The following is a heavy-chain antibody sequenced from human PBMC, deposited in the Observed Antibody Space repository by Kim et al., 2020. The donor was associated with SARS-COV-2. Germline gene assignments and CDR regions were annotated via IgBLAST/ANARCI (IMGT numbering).Heavy chain of an antibody. D-gene: IGHD6-19*01. CDR2: ILPLFGTS. Sequence: SVKVSCKCSGDTFSSYPISWVRLAPGQGLEWLGGILPLFGTSNHAPRFQGRVTITADKSTSTAHMELSSLRSEDTAIYYCATLAMAGTDYYYSGMDVWGQGTTVTVSS. CDR1: GDTFSSYP. J-gene: IGHJ6*02. V-gene: IGHV1-69*06. CDR3: ATLAMAGTDYYYSGMDV.